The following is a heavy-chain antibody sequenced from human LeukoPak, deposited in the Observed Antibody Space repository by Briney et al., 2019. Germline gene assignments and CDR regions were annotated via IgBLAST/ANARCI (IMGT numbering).Heavy chain of an antibody. D-gene: IGHD6-6*01. CDR3: ARPGAARGYYYMDV. V-gene: IGHV4-39*01. CDR1: GGSISSSSYY. Sequence: KPSETLSLTCTVSGGSISSSSYYWGWIRQPPGKGLEWIGSIYYSGSTYYNPSLKSRVTISVDTSKNQFPLKLSSVTVADTAVYYCARPGAARGYYYMDVWGKGTTVTVSS. CDR2: IYYSGST. J-gene: IGHJ6*03.